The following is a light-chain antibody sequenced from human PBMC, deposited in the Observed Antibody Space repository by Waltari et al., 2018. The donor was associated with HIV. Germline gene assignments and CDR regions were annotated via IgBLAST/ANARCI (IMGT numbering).Light chain of an antibody. Sequence: ERVLTQSPVTLFVSPGERATLSCTASQNIGNNLAWYQYKPGQAPRLLLYGASTRATGIPARFSGGGSATEVTLTIDNLQSADSAFYYCQHYNTWPYTFGRGTKLVI. J-gene: IGKJ2*01. CDR2: GAS. CDR1: QNIGNN. V-gene: IGKV3-15*01. CDR3: QHYNTWPYT.